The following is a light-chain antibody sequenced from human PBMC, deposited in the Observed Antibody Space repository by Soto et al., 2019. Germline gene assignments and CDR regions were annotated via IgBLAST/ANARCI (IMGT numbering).Light chain of an antibody. J-gene: IGLJ3*02. CDR1: SSDVGSYNL. V-gene: IGLV2-23*02. CDR2: EVN. Sequence: QSALTQPASVSGSPGQSITISCTGTSSDVGSYNLVSWYQQLPGKAPKLIIYEVNELPSGISYRFSGSKSGNTASLTISWLQGEDEADYYCCSYVGSSILMFGGVTKLTVL. CDR3: CSYVGSSILM.